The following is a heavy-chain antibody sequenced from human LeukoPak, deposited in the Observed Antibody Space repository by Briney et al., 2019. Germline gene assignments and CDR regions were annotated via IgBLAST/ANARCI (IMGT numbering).Heavy chain of an antibody. J-gene: IGHJ4*02. V-gene: IGHV1-18*01. CDR2: ISAYNGNT. Sequence: ASVKVSCKASGYTFTSYGISWVRQAPGQGLEWMGWISAYNGNTNYAQKLQGRVTITTDESTSTAYMELSSLRSEDTAVYYCASGSSGFDYWGQGTLVTVSS. CDR3: ASGSSGFDY. CDR1: GYTFTSYG. D-gene: IGHD1-26*01.